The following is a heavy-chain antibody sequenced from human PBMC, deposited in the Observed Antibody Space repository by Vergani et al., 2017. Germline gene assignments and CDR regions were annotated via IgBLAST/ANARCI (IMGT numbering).Heavy chain of an antibody. J-gene: IGHJ4*02. CDR2: IIPIFGTA. CDR1: GSTFSRYA. CDR3: SRSSYDYVWGSYRSYYFDY. Sequence: QVQLVQSGAEVKKPGSSVKVSCKASGSTFSRYAISWVRQAPGQGLEWMGGIIPIFGTANYAQKFQGRITMTAEESTSTAYMELSSLRSEDTAVYYCSRSSYDYVWGSYRSYYFDYWGQGTLVTVSS. V-gene: IGHV1-69*01. D-gene: IGHD3-16*02.